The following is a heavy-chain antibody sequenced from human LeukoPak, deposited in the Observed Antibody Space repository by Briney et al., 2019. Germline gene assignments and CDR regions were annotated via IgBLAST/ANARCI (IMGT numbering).Heavy chain of an antibody. CDR1: GYTFTSYD. Sequence: EASVKVSCKSSGYTFTSYDINWVRQATGQGLGWMGWMNPNSGNTGYAQKFQGRVTMTRDTSTSTVYMELSSLRSEDTAVYYCARAGEVVIDYWGQGTLVTVSS. J-gene: IGHJ4*02. V-gene: IGHV1-8*01. CDR3: ARAGEVVIDY. CDR2: MNPNSGNT. D-gene: IGHD3-22*01.